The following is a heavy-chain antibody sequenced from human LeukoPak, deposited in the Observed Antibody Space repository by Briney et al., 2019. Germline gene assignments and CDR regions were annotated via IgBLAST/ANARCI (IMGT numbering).Heavy chain of an antibody. D-gene: IGHD4-23*01. J-gene: IGHJ4*02. CDR1: GFTFSSYS. V-gene: IGHV3-21*01. CDR2: ISSSSSYI. CDR3: ARIRWLPHFDY. Sequence: GALRLSCAASGFTFSSYSMNWVRQAPGKGLEWVSSISSSSSYIYYADSVKGRFTISRDNAKNSLYLQMNSLRAEDTAVYYCARIRWLPHFDYWGQGTLVTVSS.